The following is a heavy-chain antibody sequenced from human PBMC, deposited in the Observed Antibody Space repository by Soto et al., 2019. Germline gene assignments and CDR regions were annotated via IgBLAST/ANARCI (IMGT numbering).Heavy chain of an antibody. D-gene: IGHD2-2*01. Sequence: GESLKISCHGSGYTFFSFWIFWVRQVPGKGLERVGRIDPGDSSATYSPTFQGHVTISADRSTRSAYLQWRSLRASDTAIYFCARRYCSRADCYSDSWGQGSLVTAPQ. V-gene: IGHV5-10-1*01. CDR1: GYTFFSFW. CDR3: ARRYCSRADCYSDS. CDR2: IDPGDSSA. J-gene: IGHJ4*02.